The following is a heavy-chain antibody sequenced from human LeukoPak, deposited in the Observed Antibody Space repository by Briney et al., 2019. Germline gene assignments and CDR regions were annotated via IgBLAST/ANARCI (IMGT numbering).Heavy chain of an antibody. CDR3: ARDQSGSYYSRLDY. J-gene: IGHJ4*02. CDR1: GGSISSSSYY. D-gene: IGHD1-26*01. Sequence: SETLSLTCTVSGGSISSSSYYWGWIRQPPGKGLEWIGSIYYSGSTYYNPSLKSRVTISVDTSKNQFSLKLSSVTAADTAVYYCARDQSGSYYSRLDYWGRGTLVTVSS. CDR2: IYYSGST. V-gene: IGHV4-39*01.